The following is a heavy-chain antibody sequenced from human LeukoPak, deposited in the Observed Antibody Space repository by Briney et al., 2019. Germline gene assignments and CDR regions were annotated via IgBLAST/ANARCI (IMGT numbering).Heavy chain of an antibody. J-gene: IGHJ4*02. V-gene: IGHV3-23*01. D-gene: IGHD5-12*01. CDR1: GFSFSSFA. CDR2: ISGLGDST. CDR3: PKEPAKYSGYDYFEY. Sequence: GGSLRLSCAASGFSFSSFAMSWVRQAPGKGLEWVSVISGLGDSTNYAESVKGRFTISRDNSKNTVYLLINSLRGEDTAVYYCPKEPAKYSGYDYFEYWGQGTLVTVSS.